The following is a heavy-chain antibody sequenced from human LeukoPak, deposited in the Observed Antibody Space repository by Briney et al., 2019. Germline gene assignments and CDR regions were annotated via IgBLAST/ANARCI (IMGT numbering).Heavy chain of an antibody. D-gene: IGHD3-16*01. Sequence: GGSLRLSCAASGFTFSSYGMPWVRQAPGKGLEWVSSISSSSSYIYYADSVKGRFTISRDNAKNSLYLQMNSLRAEDTAVYYCARGWVPGAFDIWGQGTMVTVSS. V-gene: IGHV3-21*01. CDR3: ARGWVPGAFDI. J-gene: IGHJ3*02. CDR2: ISSSSSYI. CDR1: GFTFSSYG.